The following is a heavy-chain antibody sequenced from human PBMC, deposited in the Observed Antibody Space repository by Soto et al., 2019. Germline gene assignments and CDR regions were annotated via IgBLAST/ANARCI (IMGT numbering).Heavy chain of an antibody. V-gene: IGHV4-39*01. Sequence: SETHCLTCSVSGGYIGGSRVHWGWIRQPPGKGLEWIASIKYSGTTFYNPSLKSRVTLSVDTSKNQFALKLSSVTAAETAVYYCARAYGGYADYWGQGALVTVS. CDR3: ARAYGGYADY. CDR1: GGYIGGSRVH. J-gene: IGHJ4*02. D-gene: IGHD5-12*01. CDR2: IKYSGTT.